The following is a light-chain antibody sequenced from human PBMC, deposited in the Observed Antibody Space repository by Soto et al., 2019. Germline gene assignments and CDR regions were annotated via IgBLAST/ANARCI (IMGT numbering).Light chain of an antibody. V-gene: IGKV3-11*01. CDR2: DTS. J-gene: IGKJ5*01. CDR3: QQRSYSIT. CDR1: QSVSRY. Sequence: EIVLTQSPATLYFSLVERSTLSFRASQSVSRYLAWYQQKPGQAPRLLIYDTSNRATGIPARFSGSGSGTDFTLTISSLEPEDSAVYYCQQRSYSITFGQGTRLEIK.